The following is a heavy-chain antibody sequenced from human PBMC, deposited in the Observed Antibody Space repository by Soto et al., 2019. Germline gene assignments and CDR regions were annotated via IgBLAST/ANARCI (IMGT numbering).Heavy chain of an antibody. CDR1: GFTFSNYR. D-gene: IGHD2-15*01. CDR2: ISSSSNTV. J-gene: IGHJ4*02. CDR3: ARERGGGNGEFDY. Sequence: ELQLVESGGDLVQPGDSLRLSCAASGFTFSNYRMNWGRQAPGKGLEWVSYISSSSNTVYYEDSVKGRFTISRDNANNSLYLQMNSLTTEDTAVYYCARERGGGNGEFDYWGQGTLVTVSS. V-gene: IGHV3-48*01.